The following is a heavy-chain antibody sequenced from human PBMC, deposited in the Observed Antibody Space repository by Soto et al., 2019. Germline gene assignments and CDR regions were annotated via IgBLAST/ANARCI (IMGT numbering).Heavy chain of an antibody. D-gene: IGHD6-13*01. Sequence: SETLSLTCTVSGGSISSSSYHWGWIRQPPGKGLEWIGSIDYSGTTFYNASLNSRVTISADTSKNQFSLKLSSVTAADTALYYCARRTNTAGGWFDSWGQGALVTVSS. CDR2: IDYSGTT. J-gene: IGHJ5*01. CDR3: ARRTNTAGGWFDS. V-gene: IGHV4-39*01. CDR1: GGSISSSSYH.